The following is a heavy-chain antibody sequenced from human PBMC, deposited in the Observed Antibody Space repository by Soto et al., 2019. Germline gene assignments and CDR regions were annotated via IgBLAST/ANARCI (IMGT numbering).Heavy chain of an antibody. D-gene: IGHD3-10*01. CDR1: GGSISSSSYY. Sequence: SETLSLTCTVSGGSISSSSYYWGWIRQPPGKGLEWIGSIYYSGSTYYNPSLKSRVTISVDTSKNQFSLKLSSVTAADTAVYYCARLVWFGEQYGYYFDYWGQGTLVTVSS. CDR3: ARLVWFGEQYGYYFDY. V-gene: IGHV4-39*01. CDR2: IYYSGST. J-gene: IGHJ4*02.